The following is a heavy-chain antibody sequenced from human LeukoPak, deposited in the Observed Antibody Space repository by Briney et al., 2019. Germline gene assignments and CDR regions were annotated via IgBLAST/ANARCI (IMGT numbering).Heavy chain of an antibody. CDR2: ISGSGGST. Sequence: PGGSLRLSCAASGFTFSSYAMSWVRQAPGKGLEWVSAISGSGGSTYYADSVKGRFNISRDNSKNTLYLQMNSLKAEDTAVYYCATYDRGYSYGYFDYWGQATKVTDCS. CDR1: GFTFSSYA. V-gene: IGHV3-23*01. D-gene: IGHD5-18*01. J-gene: IGHJ4*02. CDR3: ATYDRGYSYGYFDY.